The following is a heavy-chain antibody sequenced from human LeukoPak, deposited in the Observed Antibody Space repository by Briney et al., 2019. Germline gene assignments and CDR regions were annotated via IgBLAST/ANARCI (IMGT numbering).Heavy chain of an antibody. CDR3: ASGGHGGGWSNFEY. J-gene: IGHJ4*02. V-gene: IGHV3-53*01. D-gene: IGHD6-19*01. Sequence: GGSLRLSCAASGFTVSRNNLIWVRQPPGKWLEWVSVIYSGDSTYYAESVQGRFTISRDRTKNTVYLQMNSLRAEDTAVYYCASGGHGGGWSNFEYWGQGTLVTVSS. CDR1: GFTVSRNN. CDR2: IYSGDST.